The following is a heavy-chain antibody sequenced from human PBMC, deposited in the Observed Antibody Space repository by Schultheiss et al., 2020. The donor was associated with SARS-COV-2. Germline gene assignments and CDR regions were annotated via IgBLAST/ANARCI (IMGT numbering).Heavy chain of an antibody. D-gene: IGHD5-24*01. J-gene: IGHJ5*02. V-gene: IGHV1-2*02. Sequence: ASVKVSCKASGYTFTGYYMHWVRQAPGQGLEWMGWINPNSGGTNYAQKFQGRVTITADESTSTAYMELSSLRSEDTAVYYCARVIAGDGYLNWFDPWGQGTLVTVSS. CDR1: GYTFTGYY. CDR3: ARVIAGDGYLNWFDP. CDR2: INPNSGGT.